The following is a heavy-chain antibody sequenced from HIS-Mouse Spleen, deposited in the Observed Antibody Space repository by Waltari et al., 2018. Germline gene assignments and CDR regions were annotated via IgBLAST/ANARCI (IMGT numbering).Heavy chain of an antibody. D-gene: IGHD5-18*01. Sequence: QVQLVESGGGVVQPGRSLRLSCAASGFTFSSYAMHWVRQAPGKGLEWVEVISNDGSNKYYADSVKGRFTISRDNSKNTLYLQMNSLRAEDTAVYYCARGFVDTAMVDYWGQGTLVTVSS. CDR1: GFTFSSYA. CDR3: ARGFVDTAMVDY. CDR2: ISNDGSNK. V-gene: IGHV3-30-3*01. J-gene: IGHJ4*02.